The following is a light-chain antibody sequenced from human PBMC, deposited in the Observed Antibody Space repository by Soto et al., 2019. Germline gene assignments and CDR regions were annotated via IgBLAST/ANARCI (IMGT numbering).Light chain of an antibody. J-gene: IGKJ2*01. V-gene: IGKV3-15*01. CDR3: QQYNNWPPKFT. CDR1: QSISSI. Sequence: EIVMTQSPATLSVSPGERATLSCRASQSISSILAWYQQKPGQAPRLLIYGASTRATGIPARFSGSGSGTEFTLTISSLQSEDFAAYYCQQYNNWPPKFTFGQGTKLEIK. CDR2: GAS.